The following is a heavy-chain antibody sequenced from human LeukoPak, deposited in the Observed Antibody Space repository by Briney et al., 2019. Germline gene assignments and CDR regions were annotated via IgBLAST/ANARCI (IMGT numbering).Heavy chain of an antibody. CDR2: INHSRST. Sequence: SETLSLTCAVYGGSFSGYYWSWIRQPPGKGLEWTGEINHSRSTNYNPSLKSRVTISVDTSKNQFSLKLSSVTAADTAVYYCARSPMDVWGKGTTVTVSS. V-gene: IGHV4-34*01. CDR1: GGSFSGYY. J-gene: IGHJ6*03. CDR3: ARSPMDV.